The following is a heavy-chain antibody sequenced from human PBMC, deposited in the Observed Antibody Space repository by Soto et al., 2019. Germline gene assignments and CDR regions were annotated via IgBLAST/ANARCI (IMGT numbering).Heavy chain of an antibody. CDR2: IYYSGST. J-gene: IGHJ6*02. CDR3: AREGYSGSGRSRYGMDV. V-gene: IGHV4-59*01. CDR1: GGSISSYY. Sequence: SETLSLTCTVSGGSISSYYWSWIRQPPGKGLEWIGYIYYSGSTNYNPSLKSRVTISVDTSKNQFSLKLSSVTAADTAVYYCAREGYSGSGRSRYGMDVWGQGTTVTVSS. D-gene: IGHD1-26*01.